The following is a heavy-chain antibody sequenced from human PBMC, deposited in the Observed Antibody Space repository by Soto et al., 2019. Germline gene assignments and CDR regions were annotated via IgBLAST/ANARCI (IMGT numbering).Heavy chain of an antibody. CDR1: GGSINSSSYY. V-gene: IGHV4-39*01. J-gene: IGHJ4*02. CDR3: ASPRKGYCSGGSCYIFPPFDY. Sequence: PSETLSLTCTVSGGSINSSSYYWGWIRQPPGKGLEWIGSIYYSGSTYYNPSLKSRVTISVDTSKNQFSLKLSSVTAADTAVYYCASPRKGYCSGGSCYIFPPFDYWGQGTLVTVSS. CDR2: IYYSGST. D-gene: IGHD2-15*01.